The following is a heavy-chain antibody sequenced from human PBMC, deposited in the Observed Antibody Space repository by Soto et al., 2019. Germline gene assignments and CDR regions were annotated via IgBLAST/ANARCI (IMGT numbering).Heavy chain of an antibody. Sequence: SETLSLTVTISGASISGFYCSWIRKSAGKGLEWIGRIYATGTTDYNPSLKSRVMMSVDTSKKQFSLKLRSVTAADTAVYYCVRDGTKTLRDWFDPWGQGISVTVSS. J-gene: IGHJ5*02. CDR1: GASISGFY. CDR3: VRDGTKTLRDWFDP. CDR2: IYATGTT. D-gene: IGHD1-1*01. V-gene: IGHV4-4*07.